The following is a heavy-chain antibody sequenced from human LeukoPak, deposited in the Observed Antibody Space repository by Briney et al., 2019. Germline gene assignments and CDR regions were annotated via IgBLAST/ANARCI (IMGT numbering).Heavy chain of an antibody. Sequence: GGSLRLSCAASGLTFSSYGMHWVRQAPGKGLEWVAFIRYDGSNKYYADSVKGRFTISRDNSKNTLYLQMNSLRAEDTAVYYCAKEGDYYYYMDVWGKGTTVTVSS. CDR1: GLTFSSYG. J-gene: IGHJ6*03. V-gene: IGHV3-30*02. D-gene: IGHD1-26*01. CDR3: AKEGDYYYYMDV. CDR2: IRYDGSNK.